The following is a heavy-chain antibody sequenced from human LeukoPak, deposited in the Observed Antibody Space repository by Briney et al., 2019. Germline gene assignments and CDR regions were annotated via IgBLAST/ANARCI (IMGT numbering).Heavy chain of an antibody. J-gene: IGHJ1*01. CDR1: GGTFSGYA. CDR3: ARDSITIFGVVIGYFQH. Sequence: SVKVSCKASGGTFSGYAISWVRQAPGQGLEWMGRIIPILGIANYAQKFQGRVTITADKSTSTAYMELSSLRSEDTAVYYCARDSITIFGVVIGYFQHWGQGTLVTVSS. CDR2: IIPILGIA. D-gene: IGHD3-3*01. V-gene: IGHV1-69*04.